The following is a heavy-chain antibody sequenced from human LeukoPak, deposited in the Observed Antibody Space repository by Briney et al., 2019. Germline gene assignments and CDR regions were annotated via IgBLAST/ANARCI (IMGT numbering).Heavy chain of an antibody. Sequence: ASVKVSCKASGYTFTSYDISWVRQATGQGLEWMGWMNPNSGNTGYSQTFQGRVTMTRNTSISTAYMELSSLRSEDTAVYYCARGRRYSSSSRDREDVWGKGTTVTVSS. J-gene: IGHJ6*04. CDR3: ARGRRYSSSSRDREDV. CDR2: MNPNSGNT. V-gene: IGHV1-8*01. D-gene: IGHD6-13*01. CDR1: GYTFTSYD.